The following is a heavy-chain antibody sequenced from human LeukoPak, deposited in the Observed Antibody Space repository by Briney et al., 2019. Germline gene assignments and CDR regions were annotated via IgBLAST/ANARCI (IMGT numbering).Heavy chain of an antibody. Sequence: SVKVSCKASGGTFSSYAISWVRQAPGQGLEWMGGIISIFGTANYAQKFQGRVTITADESTSTAYMELSSLRSEDTAVYYCARGHYSSSWYGYWGQGALVTVSS. CDR2: IISIFGTA. CDR3: ARGHYSSSWYGY. D-gene: IGHD6-13*01. J-gene: IGHJ4*02. CDR1: GGTFSSYA. V-gene: IGHV1-69*01.